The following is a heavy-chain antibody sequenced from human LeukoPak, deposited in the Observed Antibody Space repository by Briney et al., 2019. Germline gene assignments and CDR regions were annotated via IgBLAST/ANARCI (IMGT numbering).Heavy chain of an antibody. CDR2: ISGSGVST. CDR3: AKDLRGYDMDLDY. J-gene: IGHJ4*02. CDR1: GFTFNNFA. V-gene: IGHV3-23*01. D-gene: IGHD5-12*01. Sequence: QTGGSLRLSCAASGFTFNNFAMSWVRQAPGKGLEWVSSISGSGVSTYYADSLKGRFTISRDNFKNTLFLQLNSLRAEDTAVYYCAKDLRGYDMDLDYWGQGTLVTVSS.